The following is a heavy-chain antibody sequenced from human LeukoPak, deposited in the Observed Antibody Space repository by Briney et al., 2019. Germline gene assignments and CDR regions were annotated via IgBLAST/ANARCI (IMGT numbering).Heavy chain of an antibody. CDR3: ARAMSATGNNWFDP. CDR1: GDSVSSNRAT. CDR2: TYYRSKWST. J-gene: IGHJ5*02. Sequence: SQTLSLTCAISGDSVSSNRATWIWIRQSPSRGLEWLGRTYYRSKWSTDYAGSVKGRITINPDTSKNQFSLHLSSVTPEDTAIYYCARAMSATGNNWFDPWGQGTLVTVSS. D-gene: IGHD1-1*01. V-gene: IGHV6-1*01.